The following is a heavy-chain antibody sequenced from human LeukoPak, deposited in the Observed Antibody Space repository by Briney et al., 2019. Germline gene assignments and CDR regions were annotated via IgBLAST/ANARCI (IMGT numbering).Heavy chain of an antibody. Sequence: GGSLRLSCAASGFTFSDYYMSWIRQAPGKGLDWVSYISSSGSTIYYADSVKGRFTISRDNAKNSLYLQMNSLRAEDTAVYYCARKPDSSSWYSRFDPWGQGTLVTVSS. CDR1: GFTFSDYY. V-gene: IGHV3-11*04. CDR3: ARKPDSSSWYSRFDP. J-gene: IGHJ5*02. D-gene: IGHD6-13*01. CDR2: ISSSGSTI.